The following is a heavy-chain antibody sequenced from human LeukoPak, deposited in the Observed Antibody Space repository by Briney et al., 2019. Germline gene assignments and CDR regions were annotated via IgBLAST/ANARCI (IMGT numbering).Heavy chain of an antibody. J-gene: IGHJ4*02. V-gene: IGHV3-64D*09. CDR1: GFTFSSYT. CDR2: ISSHGGT. Sequence: PGGSLRLSCSASGFTFSSYTMHWVRQAPGKGLEYVSGISSHGGTYYADSVKGRFTISRDNSKNTLYLQMGSLRAEDTAVYYCVKESMITFGGVIVYYFDYWGQGTLVTVSS. CDR3: VKESMITFGGVIVYYFDY. D-gene: IGHD3-16*02.